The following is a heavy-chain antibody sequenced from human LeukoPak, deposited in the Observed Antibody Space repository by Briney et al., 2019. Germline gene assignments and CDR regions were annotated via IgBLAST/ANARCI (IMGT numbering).Heavy chain of an antibody. Sequence: PGRSLRLSCAASGFTFSSYAMHWVRQAPGKGLEWVAVISYDGSNKYYADSVKGRFTISRDNSKNTLYLQMNSLRAEDTAVYYCARASITMVRGVNYPGYYHYYMDVWGKGTTVTIPS. D-gene: IGHD3-10*01. V-gene: IGHV3-30-3*01. J-gene: IGHJ6*03. CDR3: ARASITMVRGVNYPGYYHYYMDV. CDR2: ISYDGSNK. CDR1: GFTFSSYA.